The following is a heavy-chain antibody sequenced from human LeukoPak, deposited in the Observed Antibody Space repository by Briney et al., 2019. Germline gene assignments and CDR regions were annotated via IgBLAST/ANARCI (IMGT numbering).Heavy chain of an antibody. CDR2: IYSGGGT. D-gene: IGHD3-22*01. V-gene: IGHV3-53*01. CDR1: GFTVSNTY. CDR3: ARDNYDSSGFT. Sequence: GGSLRLSCAASGFTVSNTYMSWVRQAPGRGLEWVSIIYSGGGTRYPDSVKGRFTISRDNSRNTLYLQMNSLRAEDTALYYCARDNYDSSGFTWGQGTLVTVSS. J-gene: IGHJ4*02.